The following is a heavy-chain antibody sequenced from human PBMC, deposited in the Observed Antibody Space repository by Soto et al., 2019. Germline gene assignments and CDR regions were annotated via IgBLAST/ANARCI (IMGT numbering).Heavy chain of an antibody. V-gene: IGHV3-30*03. D-gene: IGHD2-2*01. CDR2: ISYDGSNK. J-gene: IGHJ4*02. CDR3: ATHIVVVPAAEDY. CDR1: GFTFSSYG. Sequence: PGGSLRLSCAASGFTFSSYGMHWVRQAPGKGLEWVAVISYDGSNKYYADSVKGRFTISRDNSKNTLYLQMNSLRAEDTAVYYCATHIVVVPAAEDYWGQGTLVNVSS.